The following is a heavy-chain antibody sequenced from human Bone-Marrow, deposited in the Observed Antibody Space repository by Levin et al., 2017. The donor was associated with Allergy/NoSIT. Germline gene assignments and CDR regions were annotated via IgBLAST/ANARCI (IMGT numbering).Heavy chain of an antibody. CDR1: GGSISSGDYY. Sequence: SQTLSLTCSVSGGSISSGDYYWRWIRQPPGKGLEWIGYIYHSGSTFYTLPLRSRVTISIDTSKNQFSLKLRSVTAADTAVYFCAGLTSAAAISYFQLWGQGSLVTVSS. V-gene: IGHV4-30-4*01. J-gene: IGHJ4*02. CDR3: AGLTSAAAISYFQL. D-gene: IGHD2-2*01. CDR2: IYHSGST.